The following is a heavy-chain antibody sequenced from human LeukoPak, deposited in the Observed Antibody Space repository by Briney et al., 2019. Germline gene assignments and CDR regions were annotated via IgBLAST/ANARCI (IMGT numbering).Heavy chain of an antibody. J-gene: IGHJ3*02. Sequence: GGSLSLSCAASGFMFDEYGMTWVRQVPGKGLEWVSSINWNGANTGYGDSVKGRFTVSRGNAKNSLHLHMRSLRAEDTALYYCARVHYHTSGFYNAFHIWGQGTMVIVSS. CDR2: INWNGANT. V-gene: IGHV3-20*04. CDR3: ARVHYHTSGFYNAFHI. D-gene: IGHD3-3*01. CDR1: GFMFDEYG.